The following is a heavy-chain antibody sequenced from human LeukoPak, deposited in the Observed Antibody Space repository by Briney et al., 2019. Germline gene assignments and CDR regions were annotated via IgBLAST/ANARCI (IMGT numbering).Heavy chain of an antibody. CDR2: INTDGSST. D-gene: IGHD1-26*01. CDR3: ARGSNSGSYYGSEYFQH. CDR1: GFTFSSYA. V-gene: IGHV3-74*01. Sequence: GGSLRLSCAASGFTFSSYAMHWVRQAPGKGLVWVSRINTDGSSTSYADSVKGRFTISRDNAKNTLYLQMNSLRAEDTAVYYCARGSNSGSYYGSEYFQHWGQGTLVTVSS. J-gene: IGHJ1*01.